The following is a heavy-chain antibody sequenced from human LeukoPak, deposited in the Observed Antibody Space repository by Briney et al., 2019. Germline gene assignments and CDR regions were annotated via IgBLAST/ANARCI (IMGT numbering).Heavy chain of an antibody. D-gene: IGHD2-2*01. CDR3: AAPHCSSTSCYDYYYYYMDV. J-gene: IGHJ6*03. V-gene: IGHV1-69*01. Sequence: GSSVKVSCKASGGTSSSYAISWVRQAPGQGLEWIGGIIPIFGTANYAQKFQGRVTITADESTSTAYMELSSLRSEDTAVYYCAAPHCSSTSCYDYYYYYMDVWGKGTTVTVSS. CDR2: IIPIFGTA. CDR1: GGTSSSYA.